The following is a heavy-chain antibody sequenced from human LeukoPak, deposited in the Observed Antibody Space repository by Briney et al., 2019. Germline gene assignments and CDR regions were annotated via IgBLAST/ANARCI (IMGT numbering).Heavy chain of an antibody. J-gene: IGHJ6*02. CDR2: ISAYNGNT. CDR3: AREYSSSWYYSNYYYYYYGMDV. V-gene: IGHV1-18*01. Sequence: ASVKVSCKASGYTFTSYGISWVRQAPGQGLEWMGWISAYNGNTNYAQKLQGRVTMTTDTSTSTAYMELRSLRSDDTAVYYCAREYSSSWYYSNYYYYYYGMDVWGQGTTVTVSS. CDR1: GYTFTSYG. D-gene: IGHD6-13*01.